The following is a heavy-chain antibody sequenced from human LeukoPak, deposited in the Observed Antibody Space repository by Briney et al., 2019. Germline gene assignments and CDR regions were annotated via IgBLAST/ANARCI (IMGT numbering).Heavy chain of an antibody. Sequence: GGSLRLSCAASGFTFSSYAMDWVRQAPGKGLGWVAVISYDGKKKNYADSVKGRFTIPRDNSKNTLDLQMNSLRAEDTAVYYCARRGGYVDGFAILTGLQIDYWGQGTLVTVSS. V-gene: IGHV3-30*04. CDR1: GFTFSSYA. J-gene: IGHJ4*02. D-gene: IGHD3-9*01. CDR3: ARRGGYVDGFAILTGLQIDY. CDR2: ISYDGKKK.